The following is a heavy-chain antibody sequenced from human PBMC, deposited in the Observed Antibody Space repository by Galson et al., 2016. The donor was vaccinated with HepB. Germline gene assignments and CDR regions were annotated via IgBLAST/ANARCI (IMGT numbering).Heavy chain of an antibody. Sequence: SLRLSCAASGFTFSSYAMNWVRQAPGKGLEWVSSTSGDGAPYYVDSMKGRFTISRDNSKDTLYLQMISLRAEDTAVYYCARDRGFYSSTWDWGQGTLVTVSS. V-gene: IGHV3-23*01. CDR3: ARDRGFYSSTWD. CDR1: GFTFSSYA. CDR2: TSGDGAP. J-gene: IGHJ4*02. D-gene: IGHD2-2*01.